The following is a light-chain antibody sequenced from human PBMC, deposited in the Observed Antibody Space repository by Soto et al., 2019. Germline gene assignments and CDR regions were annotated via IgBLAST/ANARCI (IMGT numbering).Light chain of an antibody. Sequence: DIQMTQSPYTLSATAGDRVTITCQASQSISSWLAWYQPQKGKAPKLLIYDASSLESGVPSRFRGRGSGTEFTLTISRLQTDDVATYYCQQYNSYSATFGQGTKVDIK. V-gene: IGKV1-5*01. CDR3: QQYNSYSAT. J-gene: IGKJ1*01. CDR2: DAS. CDR1: QSISSW.